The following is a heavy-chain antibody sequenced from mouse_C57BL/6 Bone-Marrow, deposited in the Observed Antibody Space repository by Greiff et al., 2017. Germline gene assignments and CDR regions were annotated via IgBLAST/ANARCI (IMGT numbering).Heavy chain of an antibody. Sequence: VHVKQSVAELVRPGASVKLSCTASGFNIKNTYMHWVKQRPEQGLEWIGRIDPANGNTKYAPKFQGKAPITADTSSNTAYLQLSSLTSEDTAIYYCARVCHYYGSSGDYWGQGTSVTVSS. CDR3: ARVCHYYGSSGDY. CDR2: IDPANGNT. V-gene: IGHV14-3*01. D-gene: IGHD1-1*01. CDR1: GFNIKNTY. J-gene: IGHJ4*01.